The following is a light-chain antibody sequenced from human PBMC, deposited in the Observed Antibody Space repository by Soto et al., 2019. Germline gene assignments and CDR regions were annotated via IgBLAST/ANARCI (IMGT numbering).Light chain of an antibody. CDR3: LQDYNYPWT. V-gene: IGKV1-6*01. CDR2: AAS. CDR1: QDIKNE. Sequence: AIQMTQSPSSLSAFVGDRVTITCRASQDIKNELGWYQQKPGKAPKLLIYAASSLQSGVPSRFSGSGSGTDFTLTISSLQPEDFASYYCLQDYNYPWTFGQGNKVDSK. J-gene: IGKJ1*01.